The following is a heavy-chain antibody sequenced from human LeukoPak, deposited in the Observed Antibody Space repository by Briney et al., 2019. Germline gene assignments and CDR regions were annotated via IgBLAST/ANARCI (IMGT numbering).Heavy chain of an antibody. CDR2: ISSSGTDI. CDR3: ARDRSGLSAFDI. Sequence: GGSLRLSCAASGFTFNSYSMNWVRQAPGKGLEWVSIISSSGTDIYYADSVMGRFTISRDNSKNTLYLQMNSLRAEDTAVYYCARDRSGLSAFDIWGQGTMVTVSS. J-gene: IGHJ3*02. D-gene: IGHD6-25*01. V-gene: IGHV3-21*01. CDR1: GFTFNSYS.